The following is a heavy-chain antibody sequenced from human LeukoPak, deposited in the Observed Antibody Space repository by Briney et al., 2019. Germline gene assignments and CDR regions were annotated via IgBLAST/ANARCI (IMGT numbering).Heavy chain of an antibody. CDR3: ARGEVAVQYYFES. D-gene: IGHD3-22*01. CDR1: GFTITNYA. Sequence: GALRLSCAASGFTITNYAMSWVRQGPGKGLEWVSGLSTSPRYADSVRGRFTVSRDHSTNTLYLQMNRLRAEDTAVYYCARGEVAVQYYFESWGQGTLVTVAS. CDR2: LSTSPR. V-gene: IGHV3-23*01. J-gene: IGHJ4*02.